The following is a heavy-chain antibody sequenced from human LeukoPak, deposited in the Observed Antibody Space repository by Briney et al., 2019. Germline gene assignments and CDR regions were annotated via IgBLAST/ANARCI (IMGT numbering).Heavy chain of an antibody. Sequence: GGSLRLSCAASGFTFSNYAVHWVRQAPGKGLEWVAVISYDGSNKYYADSVQGRFTISRDNSKNTLYLQMNSLSSEDTAVYYCASSAVTTEDTVDCWGQGTLVTVSS. V-gene: IGHV3-30*04. CDR2: ISYDGSNK. J-gene: IGHJ4*02. CDR3: ASSAVTTEDTVDC. D-gene: IGHD4-17*01. CDR1: GFTFSNYA.